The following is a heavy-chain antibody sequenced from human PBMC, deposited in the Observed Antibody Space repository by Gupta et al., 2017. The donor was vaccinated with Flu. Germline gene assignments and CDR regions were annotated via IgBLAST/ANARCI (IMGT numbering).Heavy chain of an antibody. D-gene: IGHD3-10*01. CDR2: ISDNGGNK. CDR1: GLTFGNPA. J-gene: IGHJ4*02. CDR3: AKDVKRDFGEFYDY. V-gene: IGHV3-23*01. Sequence: EVQLLAAGGGLVQPGGSLRLSCAASGLTFGNPAMHWVRQTPGKGLEWVSTISDNGGNKYYADSVMGRFTISRDNAKNTLYLEMKSLRGEDTAIYYCAKDVKRDFGEFYDYWGQGTPVTVSS.